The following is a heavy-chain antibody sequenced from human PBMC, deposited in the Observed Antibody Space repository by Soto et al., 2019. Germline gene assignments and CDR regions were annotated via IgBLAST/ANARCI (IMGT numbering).Heavy chain of an antibody. V-gene: IGHV1-69*04. CDR3: ARDVGIAAAGTKSNWFDP. CDR1: GGTFSSYT. CDR2: IIPILGIA. D-gene: IGHD6-13*01. Sequence: SVKVSCKASGGTFSSYTISWVRQAPGQGLEWMGRIIPILGIANYAQKFQGRVTITADKSTSTAYMELSSLRSEDTAVYYCARDVGIAAAGTKSNWFDPWGQGTLVTVSS. J-gene: IGHJ5*02.